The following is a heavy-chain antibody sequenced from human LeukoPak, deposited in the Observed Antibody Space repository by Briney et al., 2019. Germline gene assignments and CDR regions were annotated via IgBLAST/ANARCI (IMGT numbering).Heavy chain of an antibody. CDR1: GFTFSDYY. V-gene: IGHV3-11*01. CDR2: ISSSGSTI. J-gene: IGHJ4*01. CDR3: ARGLPDDNFTYAFDH. D-gene: IGHD3-16*01. Sequence: GGSLRLSCAASGFTFSDYYMSWIRQAPGKGLEWVSYISSSGSTIYYADSVKGRFTISRDNAKNSLYLQMNSLRGEDTALYYCARGLPDDNFTYAFDHWGQGILVTVSS.